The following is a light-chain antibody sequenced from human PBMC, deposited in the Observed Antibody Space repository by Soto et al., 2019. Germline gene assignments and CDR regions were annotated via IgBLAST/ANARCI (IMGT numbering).Light chain of an antibody. CDR3: AAWDDSLNGWV. Sequence: QSVLTQPPSASRTPGQRVTISCSGSSSSIGKNSVNWYQQLPGTAPKLLIHSNDQWPSGVPDRFSGSKSGTSASLAISGLQSEDEADYYCAAWDDSLNGWVFGGGTKVTVL. CDR1: SSSIGKNS. J-gene: IGLJ3*02. V-gene: IGLV1-44*01. CDR2: SND.